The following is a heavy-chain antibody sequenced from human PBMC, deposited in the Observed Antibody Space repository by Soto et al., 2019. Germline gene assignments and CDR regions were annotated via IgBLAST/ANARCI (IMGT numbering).Heavy chain of an antibody. CDR3: AKEKVGPFDY. Sequence: GGSLRLSCAASGFSVSSNHMNWVRQAPGKGLEWVSLIYSGGYTYYADSVKGRFTISRDNSKNTLFLQMNTLRVEDTAVYFCAKEKVGPFDYWGQGALVTVSS. J-gene: IGHJ4*02. V-gene: IGHV3-53*01. CDR1: GFSVSSNH. CDR2: IYSGGYT.